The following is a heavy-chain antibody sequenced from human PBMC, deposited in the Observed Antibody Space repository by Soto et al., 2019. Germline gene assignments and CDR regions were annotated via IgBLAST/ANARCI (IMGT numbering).Heavy chain of an antibody. CDR3: ARQYSSSWYRGGALDI. Sequence: SETLSLTCTVSGGSISSSSYYWGWIRQPPGKGLEWIGSIYYSGSTYYNPSLKSRVTISVDTSKNQFSLKLSSVTAADTAVYYCARQYSSSWYRGGALDIWGQGTMVTVSS. V-gene: IGHV4-39*01. CDR1: GGSISSSSYY. J-gene: IGHJ3*02. CDR2: IYYSGST. D-gene: IGHD6-13*01.